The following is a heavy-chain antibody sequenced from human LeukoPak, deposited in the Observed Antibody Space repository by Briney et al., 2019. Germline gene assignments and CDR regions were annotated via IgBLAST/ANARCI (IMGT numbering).Heavy chain of an antibody. CDR1: GGSFSGYY. D-gene: IGHD2-15*01. V-gene: IGHV4-34*01. J-gene: IGHJ4*02. CDR2: INHSGST. CDR3: ARGGGLAHY. Sequence: PSETLSLTCVVYGGSFSGYYWSWIRQPPGKGLEWIGEINHSGSTNYNPSLKSRVTISVDTSKNQFSLKLSSVTAADTAVYYCARGGGLAHYWGQGTLVTVSS.